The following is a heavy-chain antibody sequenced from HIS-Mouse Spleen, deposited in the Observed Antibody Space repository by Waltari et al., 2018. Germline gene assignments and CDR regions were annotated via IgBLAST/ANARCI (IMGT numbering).Heavy chain of an antibody. D-gene: IGHD6-13*01. V-gene: IGHV4-39*07. J-gene: IGHJ2*01. CDR3: AREIPYSSSWYDWYFDL. CDR2: IYYSGST. Sequence: QLQLQVSGPGLVKPSETLSLTCTVSVGSISRSSYYWGWTRQPPGKGPWWNGSIYYSGSTFYNPSLKSRVTISVDTSKNQFALKLSSVTAADTAVYYCAREIPYSSSWYDWYFDLWGRGTLVTVSS. CDR1: VGSISRSSYY.